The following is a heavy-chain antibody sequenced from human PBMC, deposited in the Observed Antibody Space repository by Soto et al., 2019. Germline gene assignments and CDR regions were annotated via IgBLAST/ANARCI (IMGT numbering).Heavy chain of an antibody. CDR1: GFTFDDYA. V-gene: IGHV3-9*01. Sequence: GGSLRLSCAASGFTFDDYAMHWIRQTPGKGLEWVSGITWNSGAIGYADSVKGRFTISRDNGKNSLYLQMNSLRAEDTAVYYCAKGVPGITVAGTGYFQHWGQGTLVTVSS. CDR3: AKGVPGITVAGTGYFQH. CDR2: ITWNSGAI. D-gene: IGHD6-19*01. J-gene: IGHJ1*01.